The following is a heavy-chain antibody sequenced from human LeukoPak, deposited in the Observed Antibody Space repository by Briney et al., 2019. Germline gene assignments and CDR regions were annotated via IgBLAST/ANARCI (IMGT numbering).Heavy chain of an antibody. Sequence: GRSLRLSCAASGFTFSSYGMHWVRQAPGKGLEWVAVISYDGSNKYYADSVKGRFTISRDNSKNTLYLQMNSLRAEDTAVYYCAKEGGEGYYYDSSGYYYFPYWGQGTLVTVSS. CDR2: ISYDGSNK. D-gene: IGHD3-22*01. J-gene: IGHJ4*02. CDR3: AKEGGEGYYYDSSGYYYFPY. V-gene: IGHV3-30*18. CDR1: GFTFSSYG.